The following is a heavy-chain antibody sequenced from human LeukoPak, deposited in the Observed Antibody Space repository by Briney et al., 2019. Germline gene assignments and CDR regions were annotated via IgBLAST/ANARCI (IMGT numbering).Heavy chain of an antibody. D-gene: IGHD2-15*01. J-gene: IGHJ4*02. CDR1: GFTFSSYA. CDR3: AKGGGSSCYSPSDY. CDR2: ISGSGTDT. V-gene: IGHV3-23*01. Sequence: GGSLRLSCGVSGFTFSSYAMSWVRQAPGKGLEWVSAISGSGTDTFYANSVKGRFTISRDNPKNTLYLQMNSLRAEDTAVYYCAKGGGSSCYSPSDYWGQGTLVTVSS.